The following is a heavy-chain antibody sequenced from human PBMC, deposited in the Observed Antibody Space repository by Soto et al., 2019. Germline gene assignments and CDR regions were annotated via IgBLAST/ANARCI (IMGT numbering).Heavy chain of an antibody. CDR2: ISDSGTTI. J-gene: IGHJ3*01. Sequence: EEHLLESGGGLVQPGGSLRVSCTASGFTFSNFAMSWVRQAPGKGLEWVSAISDSGTTIHYADSVKGRFTISRENSKKTVYLQMNSLRGEDTAMYYCAKVEHYDGGTYDVVFGAFSVWGQGTMVTVSS. V-gene: IGHV3-23*01. CDR3: AKVEHYDGGTYDVVFGAFSV. D-gene: IGHD3-22*01. CDR1: GFTFSNFA.